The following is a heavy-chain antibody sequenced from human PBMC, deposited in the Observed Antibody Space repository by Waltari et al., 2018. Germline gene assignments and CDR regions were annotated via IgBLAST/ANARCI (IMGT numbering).Heavy chain of an antibody. Sequence: QVQLVQSGAEVKKPGSSVKVSCKASGGTFSSYAISWVRQAPGQGFEWMGGIIPIFGIANYAQKFQGRVTITADESTSTAYMELSSLRSEDTAVYYCARGLYYYDSSGYYYFDYWGQGTLVTVSS. D-gene: IGHD3-22*01. J-gene: IGHJ4*02. CDR2: IIPIFGIA. CDR3: ARGLYYYDSSGYYYFDY. V-gene: IGHV1-69*01. CDR1: GGTFSSYA.